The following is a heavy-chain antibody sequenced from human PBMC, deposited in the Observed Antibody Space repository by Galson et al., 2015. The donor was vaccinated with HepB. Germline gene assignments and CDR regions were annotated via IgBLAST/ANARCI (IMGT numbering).Heavy chain of an antibody. CDR3: ARRVGWGGSYSLGFDY. J-gene: IGHJ4*02. CDR1: GGSISSSSYY. CDR2: IYYSGST. V-gene: IGHV4-39*01. D-gene: IGHD1-26*01. Sequence: ETLSLTCTVSGGSISSSSYYWGWIRQPPGKGLEWIGSIYYSGSTYYNPSLKSRVTISVDTSKNQFSLKLSSVTAADTAVYYCARRVGWGGSYSLGFDYWGQGTLVTVSS.